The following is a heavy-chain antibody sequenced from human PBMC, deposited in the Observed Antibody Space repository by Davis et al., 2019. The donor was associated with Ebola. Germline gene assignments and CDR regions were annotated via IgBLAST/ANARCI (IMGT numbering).Heavy chain of an antibody. J-gene: IGHJ4*02. V-gene: IGHV1-69*13. Sequence: SVKVSCKASGYTFTSSGISWVRHAPGQGLEWMGGIIPIFGTTKYAQKLKGRVTITADESTRTAYMELNSLRAEDTAVYYCAGLRQLYSSSWYYCDYWGQGTLVTVSS. CDR2: IIPIFGTT. CDR3: AGLRQLYSSSWYYCDY. D-gene: IGHD6-13*01. CDR1: GYTFTSSG.